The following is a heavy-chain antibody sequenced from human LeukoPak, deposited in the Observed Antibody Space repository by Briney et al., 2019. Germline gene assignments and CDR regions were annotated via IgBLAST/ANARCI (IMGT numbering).Heavy chain of an antibody. V-gene: IGHV4-34*01. CDR3: ARSPTRAIAARVYWYFDL. CDR2: INHSGST. CDR1: GGSFSGYY. J-gene: IGHJ2*01. Sequence: SETLSLTCAVYGGSFSGYYWSWIRQPPGKGLEWIGEINHSGSTNYNPSLKSRVTISVDTSKNQFSLKLSSVTTADTAVYYCARSPTRAIAARVYWYFDLWGRGTLVTVSS. D-gene: IGHD6-6*01.